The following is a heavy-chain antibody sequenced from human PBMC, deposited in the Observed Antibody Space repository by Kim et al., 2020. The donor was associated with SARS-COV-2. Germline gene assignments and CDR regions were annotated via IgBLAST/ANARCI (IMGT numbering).Heavy chain of an antibody. CDR2: ISWNSGSI. V-gene: IGHV3-9*01. CDR1: GFTFDDYA. CDR3: AKDISGYYYGSGSYYEGVFDY. D-gene: IGHD3-10*01. J-gene: IGHJ4*02. Sequence: GGSLRLSCAASGFTFDDYAMHWVRQAPGKGLEWVSGISWNSGSIGYADSVKGRFTISRDNAKNSLYLQMNSLRAEDTALYYCAKDISGYYYGSGSYYEGVFDYWGQGTLVTDSS.